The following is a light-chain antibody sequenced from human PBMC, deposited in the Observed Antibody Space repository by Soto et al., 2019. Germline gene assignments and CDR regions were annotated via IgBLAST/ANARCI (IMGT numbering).Light chain of an antibody. CDR3: QQYYSYPLT. CDR1: QSVLYSSNNKNY. Sequence: DIVMTQSPDSLAVSLGERATINCKSSQSVLYSSNNKNYLTWYQQKPGQPPKLLIYWASTRESGVPDRFSGSGSGTDFTLTISSLQAEDGAVYYCQQYYSYPLTFGGGTKVEIK. J-gene: IGKJ4*01. V-gene: IGKV4-1*01. CDR2: WAS.